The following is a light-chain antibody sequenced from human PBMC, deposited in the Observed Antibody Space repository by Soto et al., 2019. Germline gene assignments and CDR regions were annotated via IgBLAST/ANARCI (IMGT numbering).Light chain of an antibody. V-gene: IGKV1-39*01. J-gene: IGKJ1*01. CDR1: QSISNH. CDR2: AAS. Sequence: IQMNQSASALSATVEDRVIITCRASQSISNHLNWYQQKPGKAPKLLIFAASSLQSGVPSRFSGSRSGPDFTLTISSLQPEDFATYYCQQSYSSPPTFGQGSKV. CDR3: QQSYSSPPT.